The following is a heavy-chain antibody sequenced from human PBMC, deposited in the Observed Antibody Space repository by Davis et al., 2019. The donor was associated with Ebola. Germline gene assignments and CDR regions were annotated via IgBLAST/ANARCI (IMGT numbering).Heavy chain of an antibody. D-gene: IGHD3-10*01. V-gene: IGHV4-34*01. Sequence: MPSETLSLTCAVSGGSISSGGYSWSWIRQPPGKGLEWIGEINHSGSTNYNPSLKSRVIISVDTSKIQFSLKLTSVTAADTAVYYCARGGKYGSGSSYWYFDLWGRGTLVTVSS. J-gene: IGHJ2*01. CDR1: GGSISSGGYS. CDR2: INHSGST. CDR3: ARGGKYGSGSSYWYFDL.